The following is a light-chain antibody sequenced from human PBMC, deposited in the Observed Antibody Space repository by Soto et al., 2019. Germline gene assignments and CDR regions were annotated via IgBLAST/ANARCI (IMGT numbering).Light chain of an antibody. CDR3: NSYAGSYNFGYV. CDR2: EVT. Sequence: QSVLTQPPSASGSPGQSVTISCTGTSSDVGGYNYVSWYQQHPGKAPKLIIYEVTKRPSGVPDRFSGSKSGNTASLTVSGLQAEDEADYYCNSYAGSYNFGYVLGTGTNVTVL. CDR1: SSDVGGYNY. V-gene: IGLV2-8*01. J-gene: IGLJ1*01.